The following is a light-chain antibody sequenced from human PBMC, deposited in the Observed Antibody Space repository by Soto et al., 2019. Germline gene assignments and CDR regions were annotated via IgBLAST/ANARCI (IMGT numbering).Light chain of an antibody. J-gene: IGKJ2*01. CDR1: QSVARNL. Sequence: EIVLTQSPGTLSLSPGERATLSCRASQSVARNLLAWFQQRPGQPPRLLIYDAIGRATGIPDRFSGSGSATAFTLTINSLEPEDFAVYYCHQYASSPLTFGQGNKLEIK. V-gene: IGKV3-20*01. CDR3: HQYASSPLT. CDR2: DAI.